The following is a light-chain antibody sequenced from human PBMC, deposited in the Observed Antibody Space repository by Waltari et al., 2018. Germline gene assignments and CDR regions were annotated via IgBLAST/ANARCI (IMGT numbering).Light chain of an antibody. J-gene: IGLJ2*01. CDR2: VNSDGSH. V-gene: IGLV4-69*01. CDR1: SGYSSYT. Sequence: QLVLTQSPSASASLGASAKLPCFLSSGYSSYTIDWHRQQSEKGPRYLMKVNSDGSHTKGDGIPDRFSGSSSGAERYLTISSLQSEDEGDYYCQTWGTGIHVVFGGGTKLTVL. CDR3: QTWGTGIHVV.